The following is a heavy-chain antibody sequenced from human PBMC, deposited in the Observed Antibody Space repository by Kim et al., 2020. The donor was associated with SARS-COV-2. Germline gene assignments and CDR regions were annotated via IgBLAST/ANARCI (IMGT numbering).Heavy chain of an antibody. J-gene: IGHJ5*02. CDR3: ARDSSPVPAANWFDP. V-gene: IGHV3-21*01. D-gene: IGHD2-2*01. Sequence: DSVKGRFTISRDNAKNSLYLQMNSLRAEDTAVYYCARDSSPVPAANWFDPWGQGTLVTVSS.